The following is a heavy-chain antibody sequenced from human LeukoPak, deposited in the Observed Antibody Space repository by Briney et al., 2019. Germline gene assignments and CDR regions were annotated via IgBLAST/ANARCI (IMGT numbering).Heavy chain of an antibody. J-gene: IGHJ4*02. D-gene: IGHD6-6*01. CDR3: ARDRGRGRIRSFHY. Sequence: ASVKVSCKASGYTFTGYYMHWVRQAPGQGLEWMGWINPNSGGTNYAQKFQGRVTMTSDTSISTAYMELSRLRPDDTAVYYCARDRGRGRIRSFHYWGQRATVTVSS. CDR2: INPNSGGT. CDR1: GYTFTGYY. V-gene: IGHV1-2*02.